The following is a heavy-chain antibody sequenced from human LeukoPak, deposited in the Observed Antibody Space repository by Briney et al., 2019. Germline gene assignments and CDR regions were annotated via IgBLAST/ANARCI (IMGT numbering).Heavy chain of an antibody. V-gene: IGHV3-30-3*01. D-gene: IGHD6-13*01. CDR2: ISYDGSNK. Sequence: GGSLRLSCAASGFTFSSYAMHWVRQAPGKGLEWVAVISYDGSNKYYADSVKGRFTISRDNSKNTLYLQMNSLRAEDTAVYYCARIDRIAAAGDYWGQGTLVTVSS. CDR1: GFTFSSYA. J-gene: IGHJ4*02. CDR3: ARIDRIAAAGDY.